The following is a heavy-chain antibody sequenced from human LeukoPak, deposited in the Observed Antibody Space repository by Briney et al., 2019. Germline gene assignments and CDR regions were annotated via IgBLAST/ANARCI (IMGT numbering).Heavy chain of an antibody. V-gene: IGHV4-4*07. CDR3: ARHRLGFYYDSSGYYNDY. J-gene: IGHJ4*02. Sequence: SETLSLTCTVSTDSFNSYHWNWIRHRAGKGPEWIGRIYPSGSTDYNPSLKSRVTMSVDASKNQFSLKLSSVTAADTAVYYCARHRLGFYYDSSGYYNDYWGQGTLVTVSS. CDR1: TDSFNSYH. D-gene: IGHD3-22*01. CDR2: IYPSGST.